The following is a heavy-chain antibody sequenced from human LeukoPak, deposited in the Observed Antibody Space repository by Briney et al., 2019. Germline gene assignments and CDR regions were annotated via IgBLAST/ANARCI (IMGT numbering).Heavy chain of an antibody. CDR3: ATDSRGLVATDY. V-gene: IGHV1-24*01. D-gene: IGHD2-15*01. J-gene: IGHJ4*02. CDR1: GYTLTDLS. Sequence: ASVKVSCTVSGYTLTDLSMQWLRQAPGKGLEWMGGFDPEDGETIYAQKFQGRVTMTEDTSTDTAYMELSSLRSEDTAVYYCATDSRGLVATDYWGQGTLVTVSS. CDR2: FDPEDGET.